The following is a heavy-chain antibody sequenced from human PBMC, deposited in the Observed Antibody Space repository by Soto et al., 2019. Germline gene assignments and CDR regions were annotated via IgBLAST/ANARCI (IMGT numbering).Heavy chain of an antibody. CDR3: ARRGSGHTFDY. Sequence: QLPLQESGPGLVKPSETLSLTCAVSGASISRGGFHWGWIRQPPGQGLEWIGSLYSGSTYYNPSLKRRVTISADTSKNQFYLTLSSVTAADTAVYYCARRGSGHTFDYWGQGTLVTVSS. D-gene: IGHD3-10*01. CDR1: GASISRGGFH. J-gene: IGHJ4*02. CDR2: LYSGST. V-gene: IGHV4-39*01.